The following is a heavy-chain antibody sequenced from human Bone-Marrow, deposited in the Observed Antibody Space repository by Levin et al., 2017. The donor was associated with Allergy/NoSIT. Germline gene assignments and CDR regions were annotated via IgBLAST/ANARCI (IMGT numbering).Heavy chain of an antibody. Sequence: SETLSLTCSVSGGSISSSTYHWAWIRQPPGKGLEWIGSIFYSGRTFYNSALKSRVTILVDTSKNHFSLRLSSVTAADTAVYFCASLYRDGYNPGSFDFWGQGTMVTVS. CDR1: GGSISSSTYH. V-gene: IGHV4-39*02. D-gene: IGHD5-24*01. CDR3: ASLYRDGYNPGSFDF. J-gene: IGHJ3*01. CDR2: IFYSGRT.